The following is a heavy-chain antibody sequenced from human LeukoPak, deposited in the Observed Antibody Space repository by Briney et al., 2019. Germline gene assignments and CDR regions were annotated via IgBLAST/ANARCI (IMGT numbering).Heavy chain of an antibody. CDR2: ISSCSSYI. D-gene: IGHD4-17*01. V-gene: IGHV3-21*06. CDR3: ARDRKGRTYGDPYWFFDL. CDR1: GLTFRSYS. Sequence: GGPLTLFCAACGLTFRSYSMKWVRQAPGRGVDWVSSISSCSSYIYYADSLKGRFTISRDNVKNLLFLQMNSLRAEDTAIYYCARDRKGRTYGDPYWFFDLWGRGTLVSVSS. J-gene: IGHJ2*01.